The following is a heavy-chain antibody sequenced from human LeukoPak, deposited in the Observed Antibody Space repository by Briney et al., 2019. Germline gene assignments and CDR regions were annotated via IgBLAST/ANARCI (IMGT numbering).Heavy chain of an antibody. CDR3: ARARGYQLLKYNWFDP. V-gene: IGHV3-53*01. Sequence: PGGSLRLSCAASGFIVSSDYMSWVRQAPGKGLEWVSVIYSGGSTYYADSVKGRFTISRDNSKNTLYLQMNSLRADDTAVYYCARARGYQLLKYNWFDPWGQGTLVTVSS. D-gene: IGHD2-2*01. CDR2: IYSGGST. J-gene: IGHJ5*02. CDR1: GFIVSSDY.